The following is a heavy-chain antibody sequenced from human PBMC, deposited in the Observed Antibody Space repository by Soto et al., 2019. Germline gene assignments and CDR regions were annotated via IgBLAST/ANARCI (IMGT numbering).Heavy chain of an antibody. CDR2: IYPGDSDT. J-gene: IGHJ4*02. V-gene: IGHV5-51*01. D-gene: IGHD2-2*02. CDR1: GYIFTTYW. CDR3: ATGGYCSSTSCYNFFDY. Sequence: GESLKISCNGSGYIFTTYWIGWGRQMPGKGLEWMGIIYPGDSDTRYSPSFQGQVTISADKSISTAYLQWSSLKASDTAMYYCATGGYCSSTSCYNFFDYWGQGTLVTVSS.